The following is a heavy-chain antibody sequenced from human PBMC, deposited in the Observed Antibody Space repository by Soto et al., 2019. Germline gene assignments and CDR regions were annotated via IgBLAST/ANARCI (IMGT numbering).Heavy chain of an antibody. CDR1: AGTFSLYA. CDR3: ARVGVTIFGVEHNWFDP. V-gene: IGHV1-69*13. J-gene: IGHJ5*02. CDR2: IIPIFGTA. Sequence: SVKVSCKASAGTFSLYAIIWVRQAPGQGLEWMGGIIPIFGTANDAQKFQGRVTITADESTSTAYMELSSLRSEDTAVYYCARVGVTIFGVEHNWFDPWGQGTLVTVSS. D-gene: IGHD3-3*01.